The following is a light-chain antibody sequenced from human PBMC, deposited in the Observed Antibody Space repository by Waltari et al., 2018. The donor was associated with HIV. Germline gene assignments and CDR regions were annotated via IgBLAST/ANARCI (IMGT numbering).Light chain of an antibody. V-gene: IGLV2-14*01. CDR2: EVS. CDR1: SRDVGGYNY. Sequence: QSALTQPASVSGSPGQSLTISCPGTSRDVGGYNYVSWYQPHPGKAPKLMIYEVSNRPSGVSNRFSGSKSGNTASLTISGLQAEDEADYYCSSYTSSSTNYVFGTGTKVTVL. CDR3: SSYTSSSTNYV. J-gene: IGLJ1*01.